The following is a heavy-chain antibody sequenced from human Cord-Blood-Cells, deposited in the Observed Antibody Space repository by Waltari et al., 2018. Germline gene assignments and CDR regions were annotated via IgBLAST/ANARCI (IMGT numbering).Heavy chain of an antibody. CDR2: ISRSGSTI. V-gene: IGHV3-48*03. D-gene: IGHD3-10*01. J-gene: IGHJ5*02. CDR3: ARSSANYYGSGSYYNWFDP. Sequence: EVQLVESGGGLVQPGGSLRLSCAASGFTFSSYEMNWVRQAPGKGLEWVSYISRSGSTIYYADSVTGRFTISRDNAKNSLYLQMNSLRAEDTAVYYCARSSANYYGSGSYYNWFDPWGQGTLVTVSS. CDR1: GFTFSSYE.